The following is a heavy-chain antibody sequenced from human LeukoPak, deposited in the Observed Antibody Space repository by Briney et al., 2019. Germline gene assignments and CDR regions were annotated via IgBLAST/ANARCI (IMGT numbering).Heavy chain of an antibody. CDR1: GASISSYY. D-gene: IGHD3-10*01. J-gene: IGHJ5*02. V-gene: IGHV4-4*07. CDR3: ARGAYGSGSTNWFDP. CDR2: TSTSGST. Sequence: PSETLSLTCTVSGASISSYYWSWIRQPAGKGLEWIGRTSTSGSTNYNPSLKSQVTMSVDTSKNQFSLKLSSVTAADTAVYYCARGAYGSGSTNWFDPWGQGALVTVSS.